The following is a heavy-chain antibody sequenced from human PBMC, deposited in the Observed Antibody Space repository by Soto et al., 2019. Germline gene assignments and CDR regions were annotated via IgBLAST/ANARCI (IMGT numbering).Heavy chain of an antibody. CDR1: GFTFSSYA. CDR2: ISGSGGST. Sequence: GGSLILSCAASGFTFSSYAMSWVRQAPGKGLEWVSIISGSGGSTYYADSVKGRFTISRDNAKNTLYLQMNSLRAEDTAVYYCARDWRILGMDVWGQGTTVTVSS. J-gene: IGHJ6*02. V-gene: IGHV3-23*01. CDR3: ARDWRILGMDV.